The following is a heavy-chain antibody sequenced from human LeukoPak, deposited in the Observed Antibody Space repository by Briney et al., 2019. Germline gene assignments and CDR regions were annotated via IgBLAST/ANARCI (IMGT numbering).Heavy chain of an antibody. D-gene: IGHD5-12*01. J-gene: IGHJ6*03. CDR2: INWNGGST. V-gene: IGHV3-20*04. CDR3: ARAAPNSGYDTYYYMDV. CDR1: GFIFRNHG. Sequence: PGGSLRLSCAASGFIFRNHGMNWVRQAPGKGLEWVSGINWNGGSTGYADSVKGRFTISRDNAKNSLYLQMNSLRAEDTALYYCARAAPNSGYDTYYYMDVWGKGTTVTVSS.